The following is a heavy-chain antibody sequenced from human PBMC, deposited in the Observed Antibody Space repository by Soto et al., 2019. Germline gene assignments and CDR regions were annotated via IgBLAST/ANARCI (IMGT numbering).Heavy chain of an antibody. V-gene: IGHV3-30-3*01. CDR1: GFTFSSYA. J-gene: IGHJ4*02. D-gene: IGHD3-22*01. CDR2: ISYDGSNK. CDR3: ARDPGSSGHVPSPFDS. Sequence: PGGSLRLSCAASGFTFSSYAMHWVRQAPGKGLEWVAVISYDGSNKYYADSVKGRFTISRDNSKNTLYLQMNSLRAEDTAVYYCARDPGSSGHVPSPFDSWGQGTLVTVSS.